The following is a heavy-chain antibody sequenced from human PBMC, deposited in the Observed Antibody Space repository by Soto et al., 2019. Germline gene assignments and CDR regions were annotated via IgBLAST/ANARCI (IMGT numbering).Heavy chain of an antibody. V-gene: IGHV4-30-4*01. Sequence: PSETLSLTCSVSGGSISSGDSYWSWVRQPPGKGLEWIGYIYYSGSTYYSPSLKSRLTISVDTSKNQFSLKLTSVTAADTAVYYCARASLAYYYYAMDVWGQGTTVTVSS. J-gene: IGHJ6*02. CDR3: ARASLAYYYYAMDV. D-gene: IGHD2-15*01. CDR2: IYYSGST. CDR1: GGSISSGDSY.